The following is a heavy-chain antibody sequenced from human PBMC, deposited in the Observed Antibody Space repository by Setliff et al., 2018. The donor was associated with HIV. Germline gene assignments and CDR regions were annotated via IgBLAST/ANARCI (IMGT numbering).Heavy chain of an antibody. CDR2: IYTSGST. V-gene: IGHV4-61*09. Sequence: SETLSLTCTVSGGSISSGSYYWSWIRQPAGKGLEWIGHIYTSGSTNYNPSLKSRVTISVDTSKNQFSLKLTSVTAADMGVYYCARGRKKTLAVSGTRYFDFWGQGTLVTVSS. D-gene: IGHD6-19*01. CDR3: ARGRKKTLAVSGTRYFDF. J-gene: IGHJ4*02. CDR1: GGSISSGSYY.